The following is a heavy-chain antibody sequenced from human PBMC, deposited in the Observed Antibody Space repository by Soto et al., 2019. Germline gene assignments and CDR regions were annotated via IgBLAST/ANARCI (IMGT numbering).Heavy chain of an antibody. CDR2: INPNSGGT. CDR1: GYTFTGYY. J-gene: IGHJ6*02. V-gene: IGHV1-2*04. D-gene: IGHD2-15*01. Sequence: ASVKVSCKASGYTFTGYYMHWVRQAPGQGLEWMGWINPNSGGTNYAQKFQGWVTMTRDTSISTAYMELSRLRSDDTAVYYCARDDGYCSGGSCRTPQERYGMDVWGQGTTVTVSS. CDR3: ARDDGYCSGGSCRTPQERYGMDV.